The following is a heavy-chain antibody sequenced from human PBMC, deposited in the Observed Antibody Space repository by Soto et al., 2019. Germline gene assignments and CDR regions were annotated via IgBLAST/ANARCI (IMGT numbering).Heavy chain of an antibody. Sequence: PGGSLRLSCAASGFTFNTHAMTWVRQAPGKGLEWVSAISGSGGYTYYADSVKGRFTISRDNSKNTLYLQMNSLRAEDTAVYYCAKDRGIAVAGSLNWFDPWGQGTLVTVSS. V-gene: IGHV3-23*01. CDR2: ISGSGGYT. J-gene: IGHJ5*02. CDR3: AKDRGIAVAGSLNWFDP. D-gene: IGHD6-19*01. CDR1: GFTFNTHA.